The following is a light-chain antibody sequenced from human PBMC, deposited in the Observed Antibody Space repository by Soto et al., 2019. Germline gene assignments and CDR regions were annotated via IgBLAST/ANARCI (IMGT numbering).Light chain of an antibody. Sequence: VLTQSPASLSVSPGQTATLSCRASQSVGSAFGWYQQKPGQAPRLLIYGASTRAAGIPARFRGGGSGADFTLTIISLQSEDFAIYYCQQYNAWPITFGQGTRLEIK. CDR1: QSVGSA. CDR2: GAS. J-gene: IGKJ5*01. CDR3: QQYNAWPIT. V-gene: IGKV3-15*01.